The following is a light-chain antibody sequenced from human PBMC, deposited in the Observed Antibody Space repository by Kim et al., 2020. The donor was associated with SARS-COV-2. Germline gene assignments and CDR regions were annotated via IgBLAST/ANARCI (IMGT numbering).Light chain of an antibody. Sequence: ASVGDRVTITCQASQDISNYLNWYQLKPGKAPKLLIYDASNLETGVPSRFSGSGSGTDFTFTISSLQPEDIATYYCQQFANLPPLTFGGGTKLEI. CDR2: DAS. CDR3: QQFANLPPLT. V-gene: IGKV1-33*01. J-gene: IGKJ4*01. CDR1: QDISNY.